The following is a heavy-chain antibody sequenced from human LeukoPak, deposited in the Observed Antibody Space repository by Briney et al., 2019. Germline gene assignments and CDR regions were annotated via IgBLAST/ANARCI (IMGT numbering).Heavy chain of an antibody. CDR3: ARGARQWLVPDFDY. Sequence: GGSLRLSCAASGFTFDDYAMHWVRQAPGKGLEWVSLISGDGGSTYYADSVKGRFTISRDNAKNSLYLQMNSLRAEDTAVYYCARGARQWLVPDFDYWGQGTLVTVSS. CDR1: GFTFDDYA. J-gene: IGHJ4*02. D-gene: IGHD6-19*01. CDR2: ISGDGGST. V-gene: IGHV3-43*02.